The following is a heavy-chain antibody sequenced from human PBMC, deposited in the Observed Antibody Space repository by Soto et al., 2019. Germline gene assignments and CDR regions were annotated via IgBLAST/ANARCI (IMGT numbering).Heavy chain of an antibody. V-gene: IGHV3-23*01. CDR1: GFTFSSYA. CDR3: AKTPRYWSGGSCFGGYFDC. CDR2: ISGSGGAT. J-gene: IGHJ4*02. D-gene: IGHD2-15*01. Sequence: EVQVLESGGGLVQPGGSLRLSCAASGFTFSSYAMSWVRQAPGKGLEWVSAISGSGGATYYGVSGKGRFTISRDNSKNTPWLPMNSLRADDTAVYYWAKTPRYWSGGSCFGGYFDCWGQGSLVTVSS.